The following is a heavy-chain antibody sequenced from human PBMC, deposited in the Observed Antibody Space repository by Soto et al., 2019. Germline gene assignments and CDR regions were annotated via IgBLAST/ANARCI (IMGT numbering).Heavy chain of an antibody. CDR1: GGSISSGGYY. CDR2: ISYSGTT. V-gene: IGHV4-30-4*08. CDR3: ARGRGYSYGLDP. J-gene: IGHJ5*02. D-gene: IGHD5-18*01. Sequence: SETLSLTCTVSGGSISSGGYYWSWIRQHPGKGLEWIGYISYSGTTSYSPSLKSRVAISLDTSKNQFSLSLSSVTAADTAVYYCARGRGYSYGLDPWGQGTLVTVSS.